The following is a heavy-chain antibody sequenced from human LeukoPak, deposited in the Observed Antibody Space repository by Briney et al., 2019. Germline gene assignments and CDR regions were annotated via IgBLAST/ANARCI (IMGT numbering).Heavy chain of an antibody. J-gene: IGHJ4*02. D-gene: IGHD5-18*01. Sequence: PGGSLTLSCAASGFTFSSNWMHWVRQAPGKGLVWVSRIDSEGSRTSYADSVKGRCTISRDNAKKTLYMKMNSLRHEDTAVYYCARVFGYNYGYYFDYWGQGTQVTVSS. CDR3: ARVFGYNYGYYFDY. CDR1: GFTFSSNW. V-gene: IGHV3-74*01. CDR2: IDSEGSRT.